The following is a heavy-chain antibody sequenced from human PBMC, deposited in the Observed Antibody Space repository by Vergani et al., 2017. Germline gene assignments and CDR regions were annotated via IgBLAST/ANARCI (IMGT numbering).Heavy chain of an antibody. CDR1: GGSFSDYY. J-gene: IGHJ3*02. CDR3: ARGDYYDSSGGGDRYSVGALDI. Sequence: QVQLQQWGAGLLKPSETLSLTCAVSGGSFSDYYWSWIRQAPGKGLEWMGEINHRGSTNYNRSLKSRVTISVDTSKNQCSLKKSSVTAADTAVYYCARGDYYDSSGGGDRYSVGALDIWGQGTMVTVSS. V-gene: IGHV4-34*01. CDR2: INHRGST. D-gene: IGHD3-22*01.